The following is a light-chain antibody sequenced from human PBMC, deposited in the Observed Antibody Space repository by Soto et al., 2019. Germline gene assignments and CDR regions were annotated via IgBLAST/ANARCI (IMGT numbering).Light chain of an antibody. CDR3: QHYNSYSEA. CDR1: QTISSW. Sequence: DIQMSQSRSTLSASVGDRGTMSFGARQTISSWLAWYKQKPGKAPKLLIYKASTLKSGVPSRFSGSGSGTEFTLTISSLQPDDFATYYCQHYNSYSEAFGQGTKVDIK. J-gene: IGKJ1*01. CDR2: KAS. V-gene: IGKV1-5*03.